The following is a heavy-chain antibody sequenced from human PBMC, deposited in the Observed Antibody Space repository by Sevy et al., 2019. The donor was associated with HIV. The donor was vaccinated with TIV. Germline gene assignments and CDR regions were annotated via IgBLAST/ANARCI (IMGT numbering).Heavy chain of an antibody. CDR1: GFTFSSYS. V-gene: IGHV3-21*01. Sequence: GESLKISCAASGFTFSSYSMNWVRQAPGKGLEWVSSISSSSSYIYYADSVKGRFTISRDNAKNSLYLQMNSLRAEDTAVYYWARDAALSNYYDSSGYPNAFDIWGQGTMVTVSS. CDR3: ARDAALSNYYDSSGYPNAFDI. D-gene: IGHD3-22*01. CDR2: ISSSSSYI. J-gene: IGHJ3*02.